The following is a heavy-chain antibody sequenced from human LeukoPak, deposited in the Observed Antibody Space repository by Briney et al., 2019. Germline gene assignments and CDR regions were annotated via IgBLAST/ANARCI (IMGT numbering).Heavy chain of an antibody. Sequence: HPGGSLRLSCAASGFIFDDYAMHWVRQAPGKGLEWVSGISWNGDKINYADSVKGRFTVSRDNAKNSLFLHMNSLRPEDSAFYYCARVTATSWIRGSGEDYWGQGTLVTVSS. D-gene: IGHD5-18*01. CDR3: ARVTATSWIRGSGEDY. J-gene: IGHJ4*02. CDR1: GFIFDDYA. CDR2: ISWNGDKI. V-gene: IGHV3-9*01.